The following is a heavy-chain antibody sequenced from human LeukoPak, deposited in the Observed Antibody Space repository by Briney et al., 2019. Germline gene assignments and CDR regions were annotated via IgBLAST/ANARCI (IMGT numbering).Heavy chain of an antibody. CDR1: GGSFSGYY. V-gene: IGHV4-34*01. CDR3: ARGKSMVRGYYYYYYYMDV. CDR2: INHSGST. Sequence: PETLSLTCAVYGGSFSGYYWSWIRQPPGKGLEWIGEINHSGSTNYNPSLKSRVTISVDTSKNQFSLKLSSVTAADTAVYYCARGKSMVRGYYYYYYYMDVWGKGTTVTISS. J-gene: IGHJ6*03. D-gene: IGHD3-10*01.